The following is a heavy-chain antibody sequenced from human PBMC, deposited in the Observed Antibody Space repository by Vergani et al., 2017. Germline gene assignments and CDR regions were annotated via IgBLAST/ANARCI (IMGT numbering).Heavy chain of an antibody. CDR2: MNPNSGNT. D-gene: IGHD3-9*01. CDR1: GYTFTSYD. J-gene: IGHJ5*02. V-gene: IGHV1-8*01. Sequence: QVQLVQSGAEVKKPGASVKVSCKASGYTFTSYDINWVRQATGQGLEWMGWMNPNSGNTGYAQKFQGRVTMTRNTSISTAYMELSSLRSEDTAVYYCARDWYYDIVTGPAGFDPWGQGTLVTVSS. CDR3: ARDWYYDIVTGPAGFDP.